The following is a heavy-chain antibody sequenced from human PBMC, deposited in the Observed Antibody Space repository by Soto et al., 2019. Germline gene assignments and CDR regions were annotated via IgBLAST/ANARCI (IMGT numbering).Heavy chain of an antibody. CDR2: IYYSGST. D-gene: IGHD2-8*01. J-gene: IGHJ3*02. CDR1: GGSISSGSYY. V-gene: IGHV4-31*03. Sequence: SETLSLTCTVSGGSISSGSYYWSWIRQHPGKGLEWIGYIYYSGSTYYNPSLKSRVTISVDTSKNQFSLKLSSVTAADTAVYYCARDRRYCTNGVCYTTAFDIWGQGTMVTVSS. CDR3: ARDRRYCTNGVCYTTAFDI.